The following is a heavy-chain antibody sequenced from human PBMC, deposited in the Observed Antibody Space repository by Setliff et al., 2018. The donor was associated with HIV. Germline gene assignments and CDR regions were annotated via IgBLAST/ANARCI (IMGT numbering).Heavy chain of an antibody. CDR3: ARVVLYSDPNLIDS. D-gene: IGHD4-17*01. J-gene: IGHJ5*01. V-gene: IGHV3-74*01. CDR1: GFTFSTYW. CDR2: INNDETIT. Sequence: QPGGSLRLSCAASGFTFSTYWMHWVRQAPGKGLMWVSHINNDETITKYADSVEGRFTISSYNAKNTVYLQMNSLRPEDTAIYYCARVVLYSDPNLIDSWGHGGLVTVSS.